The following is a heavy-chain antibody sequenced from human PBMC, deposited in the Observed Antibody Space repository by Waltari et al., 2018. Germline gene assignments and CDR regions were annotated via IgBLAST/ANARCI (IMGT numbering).Heavy chain of an antibody. D-gene: IGHD2-2*01. CDR2: IYYSGST. CDR3: ARDIVVVPAADYWYFDL. Sequence: LQLQESGPGLVKPSETLSLTCTVSGGSISSSSYYWGWNRQPPGKGLEWIGSIYYSGSTYYNPSLKSRVTISVDTSKNQFSLKLSSVTAADTAVYYCARDIVVVPAADYWYFDLWGRGTLVTVSS. CDR1: GGSISSSSYY. J-gene: IGHJ2*01. V-gene: IGHV4-39*07.